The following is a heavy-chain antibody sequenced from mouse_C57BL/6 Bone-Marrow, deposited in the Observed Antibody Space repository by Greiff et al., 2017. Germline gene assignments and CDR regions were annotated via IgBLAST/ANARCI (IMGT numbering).Heavy chain of an antibody. Sequence: EVQLQQSVAELVRPGASVKLSCTASGFNIKNNYMPWVKQRPEQGLEWIGRIDPANGNTKYAPKFQGQATITADTSSNTAYLQLSSLTSEDTAIYYCARWRDWYFDVWGTGTTVTVSS. CDR1: GFNIKNNY. CDR2: IDPANGNT. V-gene: IGHV14-3*01. J-gene: IGHJ1*03. CDR3: ARWRDWYFDV.